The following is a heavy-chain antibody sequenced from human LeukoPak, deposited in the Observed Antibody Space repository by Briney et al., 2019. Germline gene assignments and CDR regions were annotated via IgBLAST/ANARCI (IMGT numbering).Heavy chain of an antibody. Sequence: SETLSLTCTVSGYSISSGYYWGWIRQPPGQGLEWIGSIYQSGSTYYNPSLKSRVTISIDTSKNQFALKLTSVTAADTAVYYCARGGYSGNYLADYWGQGTLVTVSS. CDR3: ARGGYSGNYLADY. J-gene: IGHJ4*02. CDR1: GYSISSGYY. V-gene: IGHV4-38-2*02. CDR2: IYQSGST. D-gene: IGHD1-26*01.